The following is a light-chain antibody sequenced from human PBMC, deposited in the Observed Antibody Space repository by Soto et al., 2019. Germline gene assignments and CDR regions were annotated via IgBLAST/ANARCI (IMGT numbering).Light chain of an antibody. CDR2: AAS. CDR3: QQNYSTPLT. J-gene: IGKJ4*01. CDR1: QSISRW. Sequence: DIPATQAPSTLSASVRGTVNSTGRASQSISRWLAWYQQKTGKAPKLLIYAASSLQSGVPSRFSGRRSRTDCTLPISSLQPEDVETDYCQQNYSTPLTFGGGTKVDIK. V-gene: IGKV1-39*01.